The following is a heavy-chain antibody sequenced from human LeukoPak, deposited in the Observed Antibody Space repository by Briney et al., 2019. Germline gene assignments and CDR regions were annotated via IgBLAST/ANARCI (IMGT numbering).Heavy chain of an antibody. D-gene: IGHD6-13*01. CDR3: AREIAAAGDDY. V-gene: IGHV3-7*05. J-gene: IGHJ4*02. CDR2: IKQDGSEE. CDR1: GFSFSSYW. Sequence: GGSLRLSCAASGFSFSSYWMSWVRQAPGKGLEWVANIKQDGSEEYYVGSVKGRLTISRDNAKNSLYLQMNSLRAEDTAVYYCAREIAAAGDDYWGRGTLVTVSS.